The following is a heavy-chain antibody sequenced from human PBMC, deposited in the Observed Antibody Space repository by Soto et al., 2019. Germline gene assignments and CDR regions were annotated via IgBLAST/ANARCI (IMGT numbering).Heavy chain of an antibody. D-gene: IGHD5-18*01. V-gene: IGHV2-26*01. J-gene: IGHJ6*02. CDR2: IFSNDEK. CDR3: ARIFRRGYGYYYYGMDV. Sequence: QVTLKESGPVLVKPTEPLTLTCTVSGFSLSNARMGVSWIRQPPGKALEWLAHIFSNDEKSYSTSLKSRLTISKDTSKSQVVLTMTNMDPVDTATYYCARIFRRGYGYYYYGMDVWGQGTTVTVSS. CDR1: GFSLSNARMG.